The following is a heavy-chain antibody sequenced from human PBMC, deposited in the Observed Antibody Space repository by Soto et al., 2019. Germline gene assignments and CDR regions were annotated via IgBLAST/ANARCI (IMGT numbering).Heavy chain of an antibody. V-gene: IGHV3-7*01. CDR1: GFTFSSYW. Sequence: PGGSLRLSCAASGFTFSSYWMSWVRQAPGKGLEWVANIKQDGSEKYYVDSVKGRFTISRDNAKNSLYLQMNSLRAEDTAVYYCAKSKEGTGTTGYYFDYWGQGTLVTVSS. CDR2: IKQDGSEK. D-gene: IGHD1-7*01. CDR3: AKSKEGTGTTGYYFDY. J-gene: IGHJ4*02.